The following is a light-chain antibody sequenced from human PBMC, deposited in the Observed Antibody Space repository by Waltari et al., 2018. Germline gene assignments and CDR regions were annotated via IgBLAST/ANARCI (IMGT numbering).Light chain of an antibody. CDR2: GQN. J-gene: IGLJ1*01. V-gene: IGLV3-19*01. CDR3: NSRDRNGDLYV. Sequence: SSELTQDPAVSVALGQTVRVPCQGDIFRDSYASWYQQKPGQAPKLVVYGQNHRPSRIPDRFSGSGSRTTASLTITGAQAEDEAVYYCNSRDRNGDLYVFGSGTKVTVL. CDR1: IFRDSY.